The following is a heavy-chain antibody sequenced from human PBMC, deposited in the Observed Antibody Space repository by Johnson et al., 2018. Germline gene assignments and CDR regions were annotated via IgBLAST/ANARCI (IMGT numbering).Heavy chain of an antibody. Sequence: VQLVETGGGVVQPGRSLRLSCAASGFTFSSFAMHWVRQAPGKGLEWVALISYDGSNKYYADSVEGRFTLSRDNSKNTLYLQMSSLEPDDGAGYYCAKAGAGGSSWYGGHDAFDIWCQGTMVTVSS. CDR3: AKAGAGGSSWYGGHDAFDI. CDR2: ISYDGSNK. J-gene: IGHJ3*02. D-gene: IGHD6-13*01. V-gene: IGHV3-30*18. CDR1: GFTFSSFA.